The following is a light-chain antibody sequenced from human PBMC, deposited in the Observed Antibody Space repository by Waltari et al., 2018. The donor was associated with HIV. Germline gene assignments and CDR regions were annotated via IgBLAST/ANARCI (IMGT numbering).Light chain of an antibody. CDR3: CSYAGSFVV. J-gene: IGLJ2*01. CDR1: SSDVGIYNL. Sequence: QSALTQPASVSGSPGQSITISCTGTSSDVGIYNLVSWYHQYPGKAPKLMIYEGSKRPSGVSNRFSGSKSGNTASQTISGLQTEDEADYYCCSYAGSFVVFGGGTKLTVL. V-gene: IGLV2-23*01. CDR2: EGS.